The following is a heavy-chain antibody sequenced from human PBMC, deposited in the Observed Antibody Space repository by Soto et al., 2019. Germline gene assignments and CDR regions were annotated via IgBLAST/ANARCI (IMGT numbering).Heavy chain of an antibody. CDR3: ARDNDWAFDY. V-gene: IGHV3-48*01. D-gene: IGHD3-9*01. Sequence: EVQLVESGGGLVQPGGSLRLSCAASGFTFSSYSMNWVRQAPGKGLEWVSHFGRSASTIYYADSVKGRFTISRDNAKNSLYLQMNSLRAEDTAVYYCARDNDWAFDYCGQGTLVTVSS. CDR2: FGRSASTI. CDR1: GFTFSSYS. J-gene: IGHJ4*02.